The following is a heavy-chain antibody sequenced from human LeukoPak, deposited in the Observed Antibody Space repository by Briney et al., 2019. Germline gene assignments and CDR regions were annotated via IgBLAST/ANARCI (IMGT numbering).Heavy chain of an antibody. J-gene: IGHJ4*02. CDR2: IYYSGGT. CDR1: GGSISSGDYY. Sequence: SQTLSLTCTVSGGSISSGDYYWSWIRQPPGKGLEWIGYIYYSGGTYYNPSLKSRVTISVDTSKNQFSLKLSSVTAADTAVYYCARHRTYSNYYFDYWGQGTLVTVSS. D-gene: IGHD4-11*01. V-gene: IGHV4-30-4*08. CDR3: ARHRTYSNYYFDY.